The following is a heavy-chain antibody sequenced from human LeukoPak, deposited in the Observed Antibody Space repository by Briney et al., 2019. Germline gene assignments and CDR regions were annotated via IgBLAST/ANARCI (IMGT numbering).Heavy chain of an antibody. V-gene: IGHV1-46*01. CDR1: GYTFTSYY. Sequence: ASVTVSCMASGYTFTSYYMHWVRQAPAQGLEWMGIINPSGGSTSYAQKFQGRLTMTRDTSTSTVFMELSSLRSEDTAVYYCASDVDILTGQDYWGQGTLVTVSS. CDR2: INPSGGST. J-gene: IGHJ4*02. CDR3: ASDVDILTGQDY. D-gene: IGHD3-9*01.